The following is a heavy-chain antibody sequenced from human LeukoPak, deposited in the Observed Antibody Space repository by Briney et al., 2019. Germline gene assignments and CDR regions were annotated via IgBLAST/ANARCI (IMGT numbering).Heavy chain of an antibody. Sequence: DGSAKFYVDSVKGRSTISRDNAKSSLYLQVNSLRVEDTAVYYCADVDASAWGQGTLVTVSS. V-gene: IGHV3-7*01. D-gene: IGHD2-15*01. CDR3: ADVDASA. CDR2: DGSAK. J-gene: IGHJ5*02.